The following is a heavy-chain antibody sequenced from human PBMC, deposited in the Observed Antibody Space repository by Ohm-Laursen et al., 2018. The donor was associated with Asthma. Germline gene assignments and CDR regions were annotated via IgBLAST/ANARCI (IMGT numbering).Heavy chain of an antibody. CDR2: ISSSSSYI. CDR1: GFTFSSYS. Sequence: SLRLSCAASGFTFSSYSMNWVRQAPGKGLEWVSSISSSSSYIYYADSVKGRFTISRDNAKNSLYLQMNSLRAEDTAVYYCARDIDVLRFLEWLPKSNWYFDLWGRGTLVTVSS. CDR3: ARDIDVLRFLEWLPKSNWYFDL. D-gene: IGHD3-3*01. V-gene: IGHV3-21*01. J-gene: IGHJ2*01.